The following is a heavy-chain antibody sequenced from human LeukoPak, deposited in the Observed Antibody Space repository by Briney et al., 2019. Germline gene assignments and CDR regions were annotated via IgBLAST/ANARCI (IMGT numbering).Heavy chain of an antibody. J-gene: IGHJ4*02. CDR3: ARVFSGWYFYFDN. Sequence: PGGFLRLSCAASGFTFSSYWMHWVRQAPGKGLVWVSRINSDGSSTTYADSVKGRFTISRDNAKNTLYLRMNSLRAEDTGVYFCARVFSGWYFYFDNWGQGTLVTVSS. V-gene: IGHV3-74*01. CDR1: GFTFSSYW. D-gene: IGHD6-19*01. CDR2: INSDGSST.